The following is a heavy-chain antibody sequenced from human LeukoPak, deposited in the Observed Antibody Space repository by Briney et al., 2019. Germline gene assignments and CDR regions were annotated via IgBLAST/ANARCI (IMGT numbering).Heavy chain of an antibody. D-gene: IGHD5-18*01. CDR1: GFTLSSYG. CDR3: ARDLLAMGAYNWFDP. CDR2: IWYDGSNK. V-gene: IGHV3-33*01. Sequence: GGSLRLSCAASGFTLSSYGMHWVRQAPGKGLEGVAGIWYDGSNKDYADSVKGRFTIPRDNSKNTLYLQMNSLRAEDTAVYYCARDLLAMGAYNWFDPWGQGTLVTVSS. J-gene: IGHJ5*02.